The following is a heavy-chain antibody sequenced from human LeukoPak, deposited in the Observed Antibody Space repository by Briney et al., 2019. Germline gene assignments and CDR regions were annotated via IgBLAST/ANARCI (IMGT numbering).Heavy chain of an antibody. V-gene: IGHV5-51*01. CDR3: ARHCSSTSCYAGFDY. CDR1: GSIFTSYW. CDR2: IYTGDSDN. Sequence: GASLQISCKGAGSIFTSYWIGWGRQLRGKGVEWMGIIYTGDSDNRYSPSFQGQVTISAYKSISPAYLQWSSLKASDTAMYYCARHCSSTSCYAGFDYWGQGTLVTVSS. D-gene: IGHD2-2*01. J-gene: IGHJ4*02.